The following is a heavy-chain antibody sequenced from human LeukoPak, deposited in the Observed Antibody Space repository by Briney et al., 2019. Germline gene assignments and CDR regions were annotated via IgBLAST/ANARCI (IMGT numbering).Heavy chain of an antibody. V-gene: IGHV3-7*01. D-gene: IGHD3-22*01. J-gene: IGHJ4*02. Sequence: EGSLRLSCAASGFTFSSYWMSWVGQAPGKGLEWVANIKQDGSEKYYVDSVKGRFTISRDNAKNSLYLQMNSLRAEDTAVYYCAREGRGYKVAKFDYWGQGTLVTVSS. CDR1: GFTFSSYW. CDR3: AREGRGYKVAKFDY. CDR2: IKQDGSEK.